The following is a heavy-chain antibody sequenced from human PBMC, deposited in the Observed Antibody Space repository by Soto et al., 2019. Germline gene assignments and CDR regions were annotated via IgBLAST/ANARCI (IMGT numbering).Heavy chain of an antibody. Sequence: QVQLVESGGGVVQPGRSLRLSCAASGFTFSSYAMHWVRQAPGKGLEWVAVISYDGSNKYYADSVKGRFTISRDNSKNTLYLQMNSLRAEDMAVYYCARTGIVVVVAAHRGPDAFDIWGQGTMVTVSS. CDR3: ARTGIVVVVAAHRGPDAFDI. V-gene: IGHV3-30-3*01. CDR2: ISYDGSNK. J-gene: IGHJ3*02. D-gene: IGHD2-15*01. CDR1: GFTFSSYA.